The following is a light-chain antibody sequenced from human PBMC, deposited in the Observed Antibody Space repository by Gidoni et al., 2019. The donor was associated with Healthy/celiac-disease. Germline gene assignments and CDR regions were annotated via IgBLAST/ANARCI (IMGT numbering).Light chain of an antibody. V-gene: IGKV3-20*01. CDR3: QQYGSSPYT. J-gene: IGKJ2*01. CDR2: GAS. CDR1: QIVSSSY. Sequence: EIVLPQSPGTLSFSPGERATLSCRASQIVSSSYLAWYQQKPGQAPRLLIYGASSRATGIPDRFSGSGSGKDFTLTISRLEPEDFAVYYCQQYGSSPYTFGQGTKLEIK.